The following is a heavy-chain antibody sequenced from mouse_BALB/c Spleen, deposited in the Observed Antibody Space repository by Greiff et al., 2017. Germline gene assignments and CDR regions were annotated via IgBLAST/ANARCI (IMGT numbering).Heavy chain of an antibody. CDR1: GYTFTDYA. Sequence: VQLQQSGAELVRPGVSVKISCKGSGYTFTDYAMHWVKQSHAKSLEWIGVISTYYGDASYNQKFKGKATMTVDKSSSTAYMELARLTSEDSAIYYCARGTRYFDVWGAGTTVTVSS. CDR2: ISTYYGDA. V-gene: IGHV1S137*01. CDR3: ARGTRYFDV. J-gene: IGHJ1*01.